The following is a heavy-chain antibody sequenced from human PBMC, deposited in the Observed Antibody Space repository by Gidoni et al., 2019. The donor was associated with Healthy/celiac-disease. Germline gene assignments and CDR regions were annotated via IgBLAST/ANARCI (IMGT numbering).Heavy chain of an antibody. Sequence: EVQLLESGGGLVQPGGSLRLSCAASGFPFSSYAMSWVRQAPGKGLEWVSAISGSGGSTYYADSVKGRFTISRDNSKNTLYLQMNSLRAEDTAVYYCAKERCAYLGSTSCYTGLDADHGWGQGTLVTVSS. V-gene: IGHV3-23*01. CDR3: AKERCAYLGSTSCYTGLDADHG. CDR2: ISGSGGST. J-gene: IGHJ4*02. D-gene: IGHD2-2*02. CDR1: GFPFSSYA.